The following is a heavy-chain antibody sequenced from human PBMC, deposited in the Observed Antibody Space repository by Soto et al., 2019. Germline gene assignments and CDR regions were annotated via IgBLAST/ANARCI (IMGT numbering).Heavy chain of an antibody. D-gene: IGHD3-10*01. V-gene: IGHV3-53*01. Sequence: PGGSLRLSCAASGFTVSSDYMTWVRQAAGKGLEWVSVIYADGRTYYPDSVKGRFTISRDNSKNTRYLQMNTLRVEDTAVYYCAKDKGPGSYTNWCFDVWGRGTLVTAPQ. J-gene: IGHJ2*01. CDR2: IYADGRT. CDR1: GFTVSSDY. CDR3: AKDKGPGSYTNWCFDV.